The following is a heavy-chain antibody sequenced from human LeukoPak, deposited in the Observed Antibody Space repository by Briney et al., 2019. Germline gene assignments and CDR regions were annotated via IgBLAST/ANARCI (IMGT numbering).Heavy chain of an antibody. J-gene: IGHJ4*02. CDR2: IYHSGST. CDR1: GGSISSSNW. V-gene: IGHV4-4*02. D-gene: IGHD3-3*01. CDR3: ASRRRDFWSGTSFDY. Sequence: SGTLSLTCAVSGGSISSSNWWSWVRQPPGKGLEWIGEIYHSGSTNYNPSLKSRVTISVDKSKNQFSLKLSSVTAADTAVYYCASRRRDFWSGTSFDYWGQGTLVTVSS.